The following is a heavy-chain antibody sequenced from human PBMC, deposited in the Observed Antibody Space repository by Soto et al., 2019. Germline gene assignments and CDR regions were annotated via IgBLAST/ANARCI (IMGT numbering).Heavy chain of an antibody. CDR1: GYSFTSYW. D-gene: IGHD2-2*01. V-gene: IGHV5-51*01. CDR3: ARHSRDDIVVVPASIKSHYYYGMDV. Sequence: GESLKISCKGSGYSFTSYWIGWVRQMPGKGLEWMGIIYPGDSDTRYSPSFQGQVTISADKSISTAYLQWSSLKASDTAMYYGARHSRDDIVVVPASIKSHYYYGMDVWGQGTTVTVSS. J-gene: IGHJ6*02. CDR2: IYPGDSDT.